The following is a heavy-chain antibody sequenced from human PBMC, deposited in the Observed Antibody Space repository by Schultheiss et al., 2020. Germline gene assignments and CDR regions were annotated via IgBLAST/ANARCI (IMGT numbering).Heavy chain of an antibody. CDR3: AKDVRRVVVVAATHRDDY. V-gene: IGHV3-23*01. CDR2: ISGSGGST. J-gene: IGHJ4*02. Sequence: GESLKISCAASGFTFSSYAMSWVRQAPGKGLEWVSAISGSGGSTYYADSVKGRFTISRDNSKNTLYLQMNSLRAEDTAVYYCAKDVRRVVVVAATHRDDYWGQGTLVTVSS. D-gene: IGHD2-15*01. CDR1: GFTFSSYA.